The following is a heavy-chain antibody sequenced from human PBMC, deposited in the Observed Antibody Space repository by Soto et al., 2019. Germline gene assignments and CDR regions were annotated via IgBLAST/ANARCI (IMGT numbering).Heavy chain of an antibody. CDR3: TRSIITTAGTDAFDL. D-gene: IGHD6-13*01. CDR2: INPSSGGT. Sequence: QVQLVQSGAEVKKPGASVRVSCKASGYTFTSYYMHWVRQAPGQGPEWMGMINPSSGGTDYAQKLQGRVTMTRDTSTTTVYMELRSLRSEDTAVYYCTRSIITTAGTDAFDLWGQGTLVTVSS. J-gene: IGHJ3*01. CDR1: GYTFTSYY. V-gene: IGHV1-46*03.